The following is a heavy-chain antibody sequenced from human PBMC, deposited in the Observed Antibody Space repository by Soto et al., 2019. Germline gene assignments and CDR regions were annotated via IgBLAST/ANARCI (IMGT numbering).Heavy chain of an antibody. CDR2: IYYSGST. V-gene: IGHV4-59*08. J-gene: IGHJ3*02. CDR3: ARQWFGERDAFDI. Sequence: SETLSLTCTVSGGSISSYYWSWIRQPPGKGLEWIGYIYYSGSTNYNPSLKSRVTISVDTSKNQFSLKLSSVTAADTAVYYCARQWFGERDAFDIWGQGTMVTVSS. CDR1: GGSISSYY. D-gene: IGHD3-10*01.